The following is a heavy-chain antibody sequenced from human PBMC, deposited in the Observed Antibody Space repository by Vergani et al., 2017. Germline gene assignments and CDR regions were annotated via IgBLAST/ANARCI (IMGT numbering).Heavy chain of an antibody. CDR1: GFTVSSNY. D-gene: IGHD4-17*01. Sequence: EVQLLESGGGLVQPGGSLRLSCAASGFTVSSNYMRWVRQAPGKGLEWVSVIYSGGSPYYAASVKGRFTIYRDNSQNTLYLQMNSLRAEDTAVYYCARTAVTTPYWYFDLWGRGTLVTVSS. CDR3: ARTAVTTPYWYFDL. J-gene: IGHJ2*01. CDR2: IYSGGSP. V-gene: IGHV3-53*01.